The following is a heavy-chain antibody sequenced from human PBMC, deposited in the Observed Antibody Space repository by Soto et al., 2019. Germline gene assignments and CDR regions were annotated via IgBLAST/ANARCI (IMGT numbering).Heavy chain of an antibody. CDR2: IYYSGST. Sequence: SETLSLTCTVSGASISSGTFYWGWIRQPPGKGLEWIGSIYYSGSTYYNPSLKSRVTISVDTSKNQFSLKLTSVTAADTAVYYCASSNCGGDCYWFYWGQGTLVTVSS. V-gene: IGHV4-39*01. CDR3: ASSNCGGDCYWFY. D-gene: IGHD2-21*02. CDR1: GASISSGTFY. J-gene: IGHJ4*02.